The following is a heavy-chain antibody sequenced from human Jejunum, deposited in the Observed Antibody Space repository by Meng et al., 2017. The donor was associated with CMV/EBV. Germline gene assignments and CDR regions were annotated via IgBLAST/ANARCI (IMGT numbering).Heavy chain of an antibody. V-gene: IGHV1-18*01. CDR2: ISPYNGNT. CDR1: DYTFSTHA. CDR3: ARKLRGGGWFDP. Sequence: QLVQSGAEVKKPGASVKVSCKASDYTFSTHAISWVRQAPGQGLEWMGWISPYNGNTKYAQNLQGRVTLTTDISTSTAYMELRSLRSDDTAVYYCARKLRGGGWFDPWGQGTLVTVSS. J-gene: IGHJ5*02. D-gene: IGHD3-16*01.